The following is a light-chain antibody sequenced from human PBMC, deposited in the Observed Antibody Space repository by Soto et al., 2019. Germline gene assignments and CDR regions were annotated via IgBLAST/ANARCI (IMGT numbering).Light chain of an antibody. CDR1: QSVSSN. J-gene: IGKJ5*01. CDR2: GAS. Sequence: EIVMTQSPATLSVSPGERATLSCRASQSVSSNLAWYQQKPGQAPRLLIYGASTRATGIPARFSGSGSGTEFTLTISSLQSEDSAVYYCQQYNNWPPLITFGQGTRLEIK. V-gene: IGKV3-15*01. CDR3: QQYNNWPPLIT.